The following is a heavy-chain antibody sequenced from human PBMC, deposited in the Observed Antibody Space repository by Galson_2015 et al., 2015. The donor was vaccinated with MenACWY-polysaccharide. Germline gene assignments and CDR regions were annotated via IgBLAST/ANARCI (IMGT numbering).Heavy chain of an antibody. J-gene: IGHJ4*02. CDR2: IYNSGST. CDR3: ARGRSRGGNFEN. Sequence: TLSLTCTVSGGSISSGGYYWSWIRQHPGKGLEWIGYIYNSGSTDYNPSLKSRVTISADTSKNQFSLNLSSVTAADTAVYYCARGRSRGGNFENWGQGTLVTVSS. V-gene: IGHV4-31*03. CDR1: GGSISSGGYY. D-gene: IGHD4-23*01.